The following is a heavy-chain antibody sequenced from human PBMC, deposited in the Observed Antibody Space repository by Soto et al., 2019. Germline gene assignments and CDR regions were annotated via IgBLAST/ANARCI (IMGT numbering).Heavy chain of an antibody. CDR3: AREGMHGDYFDS. CDR1: GFTFSSYE. CDR2: ISTRGYTI. J-gene: IGHJ4*02. Sequence: VQLVESGGGLVQTGGSLRLSCEASGFTFSSYEMNWVRQAPGKGLEWVSFISTRGYTIYYADSVKGRFTISRDNAKNSVYLQMNSLRAEDTAVYYCAREGMHGDYFDSWGQGSEVTVSS. V-gene: IGHV3-48*03. D-gene: IGHD2-8*01.